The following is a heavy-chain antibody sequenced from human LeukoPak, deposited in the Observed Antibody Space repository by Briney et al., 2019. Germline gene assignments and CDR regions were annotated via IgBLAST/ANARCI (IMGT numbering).Heavy chain of an antibody. V-gene: IGHV3-33*01. J-gene: IGHJ5*02. Sequence: GGSLRLSCAASGFTFSSYGMHWVRQAPGKGLEWVAVIWYDGSNKYYADSVKGRFTISRDNSKNTLYLQMNSLRAEDTVVYYCARDGQRRGYCSSTSCYVEGNWFDPWGQGTLVTVSS. CDR3: ARDGQRRGYCSSTSCYVEGNWFDP. CDR1: GFTFSSYG. CDR2: IWYDGSNK. D-gene: IGHD2-2*01.